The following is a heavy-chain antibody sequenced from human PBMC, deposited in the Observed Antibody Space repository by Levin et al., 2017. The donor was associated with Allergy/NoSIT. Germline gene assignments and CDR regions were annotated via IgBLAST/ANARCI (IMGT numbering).Heavy chain of an antibody. Sequence: GGSLRLSCAASGFTFSSYAMSWVRQAPGKGLEWVSAISGSGGSTYYADSVKGRFTISRDNSKNTLYLQMNSLRAEDTAVYYCAKGRVLKYYYDSSGDLHDAFDIWGQGTMVTVSS. V-gene: IGHV3-23*01. CDR3: AKGRVLKYYYDSSGDLHDAFDI. CDR1: GFTFSSYA. CDR2: ISGSGGST. D-gene: IGHD3-22*01. J-gene: IGHJ3*02.